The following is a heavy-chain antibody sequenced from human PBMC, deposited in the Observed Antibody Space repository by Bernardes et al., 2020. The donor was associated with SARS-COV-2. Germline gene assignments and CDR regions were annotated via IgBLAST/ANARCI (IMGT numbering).Heavy chain of an antibody. J-gene: IGHJ6*02. CDR2: ISWDSRAT. CDR1: GFTFDEYT. D-gene: IGHD1-1*01. V-gene: IGHV3-43*01. Sequence: GGSLRLSCAASGFTFDEYTMHWVRQTPRKGLEWVSLISWDSRATYFADSVMGRFTISRDNSKNSLYLQMDSLRTEDTAVYYCAKDISPTYYYYGLDAWGQGTTVTVSS. CDR3: AKDISPTYYYYGLDA.